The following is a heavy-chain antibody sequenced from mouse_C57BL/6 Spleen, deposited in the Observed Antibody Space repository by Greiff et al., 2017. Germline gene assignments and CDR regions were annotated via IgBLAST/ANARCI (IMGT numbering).Heavy chain of an antibody. V-gene: IGHV1-82*01. CDR1: GYAFSSSW. J-gene: IGHJ3*01. CDR3: ARPCGNPFAY. Sequence: VKVVESGPELVKPGASVKISCKASGYAFSSSWMNWVKQRPGKGLEWIGRIYPGDGDTNYNGKFKGKATLTADKSSSTTYMQLSSLTSEDSAVYFCARPCGNPFAYWGQGTLVTVSA. D-gene: IGHD2-1*01. CDR2: IYPGDGDT.